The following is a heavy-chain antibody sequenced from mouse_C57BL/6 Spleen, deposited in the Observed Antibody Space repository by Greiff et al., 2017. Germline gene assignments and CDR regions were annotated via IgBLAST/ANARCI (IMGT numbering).Heavy chain of an antibody. CDR2: INPNNGGT. Sequence: EVQLQQSGPELVKPGASVKISCKASGYTFTDYYMNWVKQSHGKSLEWIGDINPNNGGTSYNQKFKGKATLTVDKSSSTAYMELRSLTSEDSAVYYCARYYYGSDYWGQGTTLTGSS. CDR1: GYTFTDYY. CDR3: ARYYYGSDY. J-gene: IGHJ2*01. D-gene: IGHD1-1*01. V-gene: IGHV1-26*01.